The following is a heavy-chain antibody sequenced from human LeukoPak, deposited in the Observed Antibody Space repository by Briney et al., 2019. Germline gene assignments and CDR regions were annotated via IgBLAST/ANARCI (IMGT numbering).Heavy chain of an antibody. J-gene: IGHJ1*01. D-gene: IGHD6-19*01. CDR3: TRNSGWYGLS. V-gene: IGHV3-21*04. CDR1: GFTFSSYS. CDR2: ISSSSTYI. Sequence: GGSLRLSCAASGFTFSSYSMNWVRQAPGKGLEWVSSISSSSTYIYYADSVKGRFTISRDNSNNTLFLHLNSLRGEDTAVYYCTRNSGWYGLSWGQGTLVTVSS.